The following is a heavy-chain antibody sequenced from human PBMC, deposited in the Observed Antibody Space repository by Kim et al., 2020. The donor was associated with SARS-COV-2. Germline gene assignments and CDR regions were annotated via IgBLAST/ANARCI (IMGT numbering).Heavy chain of an antibody. D-gene: IGHD3-10*01. J-gene: IGHJ5*02. Sequence: GGSLRLSCAASGFTFSSYAMSWVRQAPGKGLEWVSAISGSGGSTYYADSVKGRFTISRDNSKNTLYLQMNSLRAEDTAVYYCAKYYYGSGSYYKWGWFDPWGQGTLVTVSS. CDR1: GFTFSSYA. V-gene: IGHV3-23*01. CDR3: AKYYYGSGSYYKWGWFDP. CDR2: ISGSGGST.